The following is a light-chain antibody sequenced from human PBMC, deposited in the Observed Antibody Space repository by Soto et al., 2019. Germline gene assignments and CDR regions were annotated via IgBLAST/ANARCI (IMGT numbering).Light chain of an antibody. CDR3: AAWDDSLSGWV. V-gene: IGLV1-47*01. CDR1: SSNIGSRH. Sequence: QSELTQPPSASGTPGQRVTISCSGSSSNIGSRHVYWYQQVPGAAPKLLIYKDDQRPSGVPDRFSGSKSGTSASLAISGLRSEDEADYYCAAWDDSLSGWVFGGGTKLTVL. J-gene: IGLJ3*02. CDR2: KDD.